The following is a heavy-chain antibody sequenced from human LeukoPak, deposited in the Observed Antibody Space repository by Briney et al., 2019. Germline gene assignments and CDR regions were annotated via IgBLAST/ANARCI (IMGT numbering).Heavy chain of an antibody. CDR3: ARFKIREAFDY. V-gene: IGHV3-30*04. Sequence: GGSLRLSCAASGFTFSSYAMHWVRQAPGKGLEWVAVISYDGSNKYYADSVKGRFTISRDNSKNTLYLQMNSLRAEDTAVYYCARFKIREAFDYWGQGTLVTVSS. J-gene: IGHJ4*02. CDR2: ISYDGSNK. CDR1: GFTFSSYA. D-gene: IGHD3-10*01.